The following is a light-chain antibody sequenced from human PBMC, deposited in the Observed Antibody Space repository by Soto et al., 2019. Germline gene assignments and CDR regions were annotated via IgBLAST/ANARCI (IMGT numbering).Light chain of an antibody. Sequence: EIVLTQSPGTLSLSPGDRATLSCRSSHSVGSNYLAWYQQKPGQAPRLLIYDVSSRATGIPDRFSGSGSGTDFTLTISRLEPVDFAVYYCQQYGISPTFGQGTKVEIK. CDR1: HSVGSNY. CDR3: QQYGISPT. CDR2: DVS. J-gene: IGKJ1*01. V-gene: IGKV3-20*01.